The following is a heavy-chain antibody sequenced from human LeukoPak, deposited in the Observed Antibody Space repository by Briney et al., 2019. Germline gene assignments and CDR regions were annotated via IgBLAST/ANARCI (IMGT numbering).Heavy chain of an antibody. Sequence: NPSETLSLTCTVSGGSISSSSYYWGWIRQPPGKGLEWIGSIYYSGSTYYNPSLKSRVTISVDTSKNQFSLKLSSVTAADTAVYYCARLRNYYDRSGYKQLWFDPWGQGTLVTVSS. CDR1: GGSISSSSYY. D-gene: IGHD3-22*01. J-gene: IGHJ5*02. V-gene: IGHV4-39*07. CDR3: ARLRNYYDRSGYKQLWFDP. CDR2: IYYSGST.